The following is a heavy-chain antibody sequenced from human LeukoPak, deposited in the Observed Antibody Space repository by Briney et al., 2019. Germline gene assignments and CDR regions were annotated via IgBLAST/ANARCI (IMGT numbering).Heavy chain of an antibody. D-gene: IGHD3-22*01. V-gene: IGHV3-74*01. J-gene: IGHJ5*02. CDR3: ATQYYYDSSVPSS. Sequence: GGSLRLSCTASGFTFSSYSMNWVRQAPGKGLVWVSRINSDGSSTSYADSVKGRFTISRDNAKNTLYLQMNSLRAEDTAVYYCATQYYYDSSVPSSWGQGTLVTVSS. CDR2: INSDGSST. CDR1: GFTFSSYS.